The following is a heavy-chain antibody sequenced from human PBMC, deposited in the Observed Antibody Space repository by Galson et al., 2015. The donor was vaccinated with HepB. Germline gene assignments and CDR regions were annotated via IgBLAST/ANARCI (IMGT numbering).Heavy chain of an antibody. CDR1: GYSFTSYW. J-gene: IGHJ6*02. V-gene: IGHV5-10-1*01. Sequence: QSGAEVKKPGESLRISCKGSGYSFTSYWISWVRQMPGKGLEWMGRIDPSDSYTNYSPSFQGHVTISADKSISTAYLQWSSLKASDTAMYYCARWQQLVPNYYYYGMDVWGQGTTVTVSS. CDR2: IDPSDSYT. D-gene: IGHD6-13*01. CDR3: ARWQQLVPNYYYYGMDV.